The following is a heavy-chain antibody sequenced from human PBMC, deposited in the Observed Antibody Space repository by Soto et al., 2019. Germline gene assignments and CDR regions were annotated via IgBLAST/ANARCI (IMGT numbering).Heavy chain of an antibody. CDR1: GYTFTSYG. Sequence: ASVKVSCKASGYTFTSYGISWVRQAPGQGLEWMGWISAYNGNTNYAQKLQGRVTMTTDTSTSTAYMELRSLRSDDTAVYYCARDQRWLQFVYYYYGMDVWGQGTTVTVS. CDR2: ISAYNGNT. V-gene: IGHV1-18*04. CDR3: ARDQRWLQFVYYYYGMDV. D-gene: IGHD5-12*01. J-gene: IGHJ6*02.